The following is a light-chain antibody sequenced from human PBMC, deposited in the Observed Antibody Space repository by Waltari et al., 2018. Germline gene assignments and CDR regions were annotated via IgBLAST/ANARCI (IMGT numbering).Light chain of an antibody. CDR3: SSYGGSNNLV. V-gene: IGLV2-8*01. Sequence: QSALTQPPSASGSPGQSVTISCTGTSSDVGASNYVSWYQQHPGKAPKLMIYEVNTRPSGVPARFSGSKSGNTASLTVSGLQTEDEADYYCSSYGGSNNLVFGGGTKLTVL. J-gene: IGLJ2*01. CDR1: SSDVGASNY. CDR2: EVN.